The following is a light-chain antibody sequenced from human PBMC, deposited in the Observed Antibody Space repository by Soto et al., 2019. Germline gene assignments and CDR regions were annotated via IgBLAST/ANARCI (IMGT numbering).Light chain of an antibody. CDR2: GAS. Sequence: ESVLTQSPGTLTLSPGERATLSCRASQSIANSYLAWYQQKPGQTPRLLIYGASDRATGIPDRFSGSGSGAYFPPTISRLDPEDFAVYFCQQYGNSPLTFGQGTKLEIK. J-gene: IGKJ2*01. CDR3: QQYGNSPLT. V-gene: IGKV3-20*01. CDR1: QSIANSY.